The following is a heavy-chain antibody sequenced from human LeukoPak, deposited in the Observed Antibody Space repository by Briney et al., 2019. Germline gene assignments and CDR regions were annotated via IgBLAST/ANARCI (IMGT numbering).Heavy chain of an antibody. V-gene: IGHV4-39*07. J-gene: IGHJ4*02. D-gene: IGHD2-2*02. CDR2: INHSGST. CDR1: GGSISSSSYY. Sequence: PSETLSLTCTVSGGSISSSSYYWGWIRQPPGKGLEWIGEINHSGSTNYNPSLKSRVTISVDTSKNQFSLKLSSVTAADTAVYYCASFPFFYCSSRYTFDYWGQGTL. CDR3: ASFPFFYCSSRYTFDY.